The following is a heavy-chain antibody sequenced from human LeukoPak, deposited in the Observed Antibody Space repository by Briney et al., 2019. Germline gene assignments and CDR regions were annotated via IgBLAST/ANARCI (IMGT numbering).Heavy chain of an antibody. CDR3: AGITGTTETFDY. D-gene: IGHD1-20*01. J-gene: IGHJ4*02. Sequence: ASVKVSCKASGYTFTGYYMHWVRQAPGQGLEWMGWINPNSGGTNYAQKFQGRVTMTRDTSISTAYMELSRLRSDDTAVYYCAGITGTTETFDYSGQGTLVTVSS. CDR2: INPNSGGT. V-gene: IGHV1-2*02. CDR1: GYTFTGYY.